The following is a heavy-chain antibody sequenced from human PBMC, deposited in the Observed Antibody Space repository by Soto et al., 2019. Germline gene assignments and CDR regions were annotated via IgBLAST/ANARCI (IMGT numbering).Heavy chain of an antibody. D-gene: IGHD5-12*01. V-gene: IGHV1-18*04. Sequence: ASVKVSCKASGYTLTNYGVTWVRQAPGQGLEWLGRVTPYKADTNSAQNLQGRVTMATDTSTNTAYLELRSLRSDDTAVYFCATDGPSNSGDLYAFDIWGQGTMVTVSS. CDR1: GYTLTNYG. J-gene: IGHJ3*02. CDR3: ATDGPSNSGDLYAFDI. CDR2: VTPYKADT.